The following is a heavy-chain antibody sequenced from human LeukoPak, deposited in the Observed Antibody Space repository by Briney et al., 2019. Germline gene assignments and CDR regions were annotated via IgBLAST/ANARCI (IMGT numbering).Heavy chain of an antibody. CDR3: ARDHPGYCTNGVCYSDAFDI. D-gene: IGHD2-8*01. CDR1: GGSISSYY. Sequence: SETLSLTCTVSGGSISSYYWSWIRQPPGKGLEWIGYICYSGSTNYNPSLKSRVTISVDTSKNQFSLKLSSVTAADTAVYYCARDHPGYCTNGVCYSDAFDIWGQGTMVTVSS. J-gene: IGHJ3*02. CDR2: ICYSGST. V-gene: IGHV4-59*01.